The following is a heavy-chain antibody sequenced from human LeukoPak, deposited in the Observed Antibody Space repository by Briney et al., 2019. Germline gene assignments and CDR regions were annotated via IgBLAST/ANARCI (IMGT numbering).Heavy chain of an antibody. CDR2: ISYDGSNK. CDR1: GFTFSSYG. CDR3: AKDSFSGYGGEDYFDY. V-gene: IGHV3-30*18. D-gene: IGHD5-12*01. J-gene: IGHJ4*02. Sequence: PGRSLRLSCAASGFTFSSYGMHWVRQAPGKGLEWVAVISYDGSNKYYADSVKGRFTISRYNSKNTLYLQMNSLRAEDTAVYYCAKDSFSGYGGEDYFDYWGQGTLVTVSS.